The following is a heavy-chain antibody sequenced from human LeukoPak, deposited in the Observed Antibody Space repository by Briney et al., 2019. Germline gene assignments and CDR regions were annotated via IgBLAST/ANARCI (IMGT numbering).Heavy chain of an antibody. CDR2: ISGSGGST. CDR1: GFTFSSYA. Sequence: RGSLRLSCAASGFTFSSYAMSWVRQAPGKGLEWVSAISGSGGSTYYADSVKGRFTISRDNSKNTLYPQMNSLRAEDTAVYYCAKVVVGDYFWSGYYSDYWGQGTLVTVTS. CDR3: AKVVVGDYFWSGYYSDY. D-gene: IGHD3-3*01. V-gene: IGHV3-23*01. J-gene: IGHJ4*02.